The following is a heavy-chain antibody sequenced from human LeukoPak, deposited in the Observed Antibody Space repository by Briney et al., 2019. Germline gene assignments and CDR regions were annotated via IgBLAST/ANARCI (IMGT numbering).Heavy chain of an antibody. CDR3: AGRYYYDMDV. J-gene: IGHJ6*03. Sequence: SETLSLTCTVSGGSIGSSSYYWGWIRQPPGMGREWNGSICYSGSTYYNPSLKSRVTITVDTSKNQYSLKLSSVTAADAAVYCCAGRYYYDMDVWGKGTTVTVSS. CDR1: GGSIGSSSYY. CDR2: ICYSGST. V-gene: IGHV4-39*07.